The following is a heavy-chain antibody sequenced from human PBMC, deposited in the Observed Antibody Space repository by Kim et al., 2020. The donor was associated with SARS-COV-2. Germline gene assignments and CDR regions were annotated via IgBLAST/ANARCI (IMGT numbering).Heavy chain of an antibody. D-gene: IGHD3-9*01. V-gene: IGHV3-30*02. J-gene: IGHJ4*02. Sequence: KGRFTIYRDNSKNTLYLQMNSLRAEDTALYYCAKDIATYYDVLTGFPPGYWGQGTLVTVSS. CDR3: AKDIATYYDVLTGFPPGY.